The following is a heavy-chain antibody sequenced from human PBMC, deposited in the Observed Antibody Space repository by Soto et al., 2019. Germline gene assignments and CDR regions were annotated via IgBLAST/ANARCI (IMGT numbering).Heavy chain of an antibody. CDR1: GFTFSEYG. CDR2: ISYDGSQK. CDR3: AKGVFPAGVPGYYSMDV. Sequence: QMQLVESGGGVVQPGRSLRLSCEASGFTFSEYGMHWVRQPPGKGLEWVAIISYDGSQKYYSDYVTGRFTVSRDNSKNTMYLQMNSLGAGDTAVYYCAKGVFPAGVPGYYSMDVWGKGITVTVSS. J-gene: IGHJ6*03. V-gene: IGHV3-30*18. D-gene: IGHD6-13*01.